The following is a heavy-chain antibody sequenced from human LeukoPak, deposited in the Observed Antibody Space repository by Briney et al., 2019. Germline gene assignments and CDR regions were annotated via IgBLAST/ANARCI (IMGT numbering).Heavy chain of an antibody. V-gene: IGHV1-8*03. CDR3: ARGGYSYVIYYYYYMDV. Sequence: ASVKVSCKASGYTFTSYDINWVRQATGQGLEWMGWMNPNSGNTGYAQKFQGRVTITRNTSISTAYMELSSLRSEDTAVHYCARGGYSYVIYYYYYMDVWGKGTTVTVSS. CDR1: GYTFTSYD. D-gene: IGHD5-18*01. J-gene: IGHJ6*03. CDR2: MNPNSGNT.